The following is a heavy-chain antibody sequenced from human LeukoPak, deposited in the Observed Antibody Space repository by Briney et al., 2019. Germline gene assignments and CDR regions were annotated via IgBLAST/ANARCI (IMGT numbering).Heavy chain of an antibody. D-gene: IGHD6-13*01. Sequence: SETLSLTCTVSGGSINSYYWSWIRQPAGKGLEWIGRIYTSGSTNYNPSLKSQVTMSVDTSKNQFSLKLSSVTAADTAVYYCARDTTYIAAAGFYYYYYMDVWGKGTTVTVSS. CDR3: ARDTTYIAAAGFYYYYYMDV. J-gene: IGHJ6*03. CDR1: GGSINSYY. CDR2: IYTSGST. V-gene: IGHV4-4*07.